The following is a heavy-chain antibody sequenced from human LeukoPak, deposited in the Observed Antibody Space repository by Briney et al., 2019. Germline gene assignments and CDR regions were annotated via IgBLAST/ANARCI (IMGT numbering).Heavy chain of an antibody. Sequence: PGGSLRLSCAASGFTFSSYAMSWVRQAPGNGLEWVSAISGSGGSTYYADSVKGRFTISRDNSKNTLYLQMNSLRAEDTAVYYCVNCGEGNYYGMDVWGQGTTVTVSS. CDR1: GFTFSSYA. CDR3: VNCGEGNYYGMDV. V-gene: IGHV3-23*01. CDR2: ISGSGGST. J-gene: IGHJ6*02. D-gene: IGHD3-10*01.